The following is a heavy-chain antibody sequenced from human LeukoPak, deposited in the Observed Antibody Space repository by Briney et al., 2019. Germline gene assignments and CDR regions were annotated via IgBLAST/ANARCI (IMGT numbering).Heavy chain of an antibody. CDR2: IKQDGSGK. CDR1: GFPFSSYW. CDR3: ARSPRGWDYDSSGYYSSYWYFDL. Sequence: GGSLRLSCAASGFPFSSYWMSWVRQAPGKGLEWVANIKQDGSGKFYVDSVKGRFTISRHNTKNSLYLQMNSLRAEDTAVYYCARSPRGWDYDSSGYYSSYWYFDLWGRGTLVTVSS. J-gene: IGHJ2*01. D-gene: IGHD3-22*01. V-gene: IGHV3-7*03.